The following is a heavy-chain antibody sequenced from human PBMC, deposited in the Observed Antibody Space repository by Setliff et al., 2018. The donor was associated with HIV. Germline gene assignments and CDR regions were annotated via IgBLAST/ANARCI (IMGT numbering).Heavy chain of an antibody. D-gene: IGHD5-12*01. CDR1: GGTFSSFA. CDR2: IIPIFGTA. Sequence: SVKVSCKASGGTFSSFAISWVRQAPGQGLEWMEGIIPIFGTANYAQKFQGRVTITADESTSTAYMELSSLSSEDTAVYYCATDGIGGWLRPMPDYWGQGTQVTVSS. V-gene: IGHV1-69*13. CDR3: ATDGIGGWLRPMPDY. J-gene: IGHJ4*02.